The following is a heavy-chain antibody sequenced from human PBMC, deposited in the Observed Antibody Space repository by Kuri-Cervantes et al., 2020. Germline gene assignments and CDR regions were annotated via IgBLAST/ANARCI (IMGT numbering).Heavy chain of an antibody. Sequence: GSLRLSCTASGGSISSSSYYWGWIRQPPGKGLEWIGSIYYSGSTYYNPSLKSRVTTSVDTSKNQFSLKLSSVTAADTAVYYCASQDYYGSGFDYWGQGTLVTVSS. D-gene: IGHD3-10*01. V-gene: IGHV4-39*01. CDR2: IYYSGST. J-gene: IGHJ4*02. CDR3: ASQDYYGSGFDY. CDR1: GGSISSSSYY.